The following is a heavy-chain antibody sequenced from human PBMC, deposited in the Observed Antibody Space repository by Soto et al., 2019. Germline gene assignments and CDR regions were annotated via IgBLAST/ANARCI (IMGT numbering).Heavy chain of an antibody. CDR2: ISYDENIK. V-gene: IGHV3-30*18. CDR3: AKVAYDFWTTYNRQGVHFDS. CDR1: GLTSRTFLAFD. D-gene: IGHD3-3*01. J-gene: IGHJ4*02. Sequence: VRLVESGGGVPQPERSLRPSCAVSGLTSRTFLAFDMHWFSEAPGMGLDLVPVISYDENIKYYSASLKGRFTISRDNSRNSLYLQMGSLRGEDTAIYFCAKVAYDFWTTYNRQGVHFDSWCQVHLVTVSA.